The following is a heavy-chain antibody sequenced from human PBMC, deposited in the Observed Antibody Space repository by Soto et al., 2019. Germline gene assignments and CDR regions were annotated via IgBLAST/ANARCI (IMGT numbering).Heavy chain of an antibody. CDR2: ISWDGEN. CDR3: AQRRGNRLTGHYYFDF. J-gene: IGHJ4*02. V-gene: IGHV2-5*02. D-gene: IGHD3-9*01. Sequence: QITLKESGPTLVKPTQTVTLTCTFSGFSLNTRGVGVGWIRQPPGKALEWLALISWDGENRYRQSLKTRLTVTKVTSENKVGLTMTNMDPVHTATYYGAQRRGNRLTGHYYFDFWGQGTLVTVSS. CDR1: GFSLNTRGVG.